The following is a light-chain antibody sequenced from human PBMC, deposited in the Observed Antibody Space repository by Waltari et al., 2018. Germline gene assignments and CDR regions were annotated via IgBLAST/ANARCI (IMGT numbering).Light chain of an antibody. CDR2: DVD. CDR3: SSYTSSSTWV. J-gene: IGLJ3*02. Sequence: QSARTQPASVSGDQGQSITISCTAATKKNIRDNHVSVYHKHPGKAPKFMIYDVDNRPAGVSHRFSRSRSGNTASLIISGLQAEDEADYYCSSYTSSSTWVFGGGTNLTVL. V-gene: IGLV2-14*03. CDR1: TKKNIRDNH.